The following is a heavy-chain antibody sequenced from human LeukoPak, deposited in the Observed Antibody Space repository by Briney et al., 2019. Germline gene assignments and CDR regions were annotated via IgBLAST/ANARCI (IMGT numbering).Heavy chain of an antibody. J-gene: IGHJ4*02. CDR1: GYSFTSYW. Sequence: GESLKISCKGSGYSFTSYWIGWVRQMPGKGLEWMGIIYPGDSDTRYSPSFQGQVTISADKSISTAYLQWSSLGASGTAMYYCARRGIAAAGSFDYWGQGTLVTVSS. D-gene: IGHD6-13*01. V-gene: IGHV5-51*01. CDR2: IYPGDSDT. CDR3: ARRGIAAAGSFDY.